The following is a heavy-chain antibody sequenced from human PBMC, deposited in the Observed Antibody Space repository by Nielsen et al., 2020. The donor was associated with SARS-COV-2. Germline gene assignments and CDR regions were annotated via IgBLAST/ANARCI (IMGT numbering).Heavy chain of an antibody. J-gene: IGHJ4*02. CDR1: GFTFSSYA. D-gene: IGHD4-17*01. CDR3: AKVAYGDSGDY. Sequence: GESLKISCAASGFTFSSYAMSWVRQAPGKGLEWVSVIYSGGSSTYYADSVKGRFTIPRDNSKNTLYLQMNSLRAEDTAVYYCAKVAYGDSGDYWGQGTLVTVSS. CDR2: IYSGGSST. V-gene: IGHV3-23*03.